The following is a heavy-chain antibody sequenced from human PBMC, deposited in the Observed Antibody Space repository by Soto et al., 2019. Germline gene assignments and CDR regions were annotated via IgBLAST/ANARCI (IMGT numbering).Heavy chain of an antibody. D-gene: IGHD5-18*01. J-gene: IGHJ5*02. CDR1: AGSLSSWDHY. Sequence: SETLSLTCTVSAGSLSSWDHYRIWSRHPPGKGLEWIGYIYYSGNTSYDPSLKSRVIISVDTSKNLFSLKLTSVTAADTAVYYCARIPVDTSMIYWLDPWGQGTLVTVSS. CDR3: ARIPVDTSMIYWLDP. V-gene: IGHV4-61*08. CDR2: IYYSGNT.